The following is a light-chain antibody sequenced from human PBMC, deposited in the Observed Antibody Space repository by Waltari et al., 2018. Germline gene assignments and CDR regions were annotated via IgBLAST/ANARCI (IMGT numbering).Light chain of an antibody. J-gene: IGKJ1*01. CDR2: GAS. V-gene: IGKV3-15*01. Sequence: RPTHCGRASHGVGSNLAWYQQQPGQSPRLLNDGASTRATGIPARFRGSRSGTEFTLTISSLQSEDFAVYYCQQSRAFGQGTKVEIK. CDR1: HGVGSN. CDR3: QQSRA.